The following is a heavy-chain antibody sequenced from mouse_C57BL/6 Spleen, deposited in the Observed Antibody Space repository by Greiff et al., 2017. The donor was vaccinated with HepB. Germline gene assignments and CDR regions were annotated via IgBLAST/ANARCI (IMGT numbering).Heavy chain of an antibody. D-gene: IGHD2-1*01. J-gene: IGHJ4*01. CDR1: GYTFTDYN. Sequence: EVKLVESGPELVKPGASVKMSCKASGYTFTDYNMHWVKQSHGKSLEWIGYINPNNGGTSYNQKFKGKATLTVNKSSSTAYMELRSLTSEDSAVYYCALIYYGPYAMDYWGQGTSVTVSS. CDR3: ALIYYGPYAMDY. V-gene: IGHV1-22*01. CDR2: INPNNGGT.